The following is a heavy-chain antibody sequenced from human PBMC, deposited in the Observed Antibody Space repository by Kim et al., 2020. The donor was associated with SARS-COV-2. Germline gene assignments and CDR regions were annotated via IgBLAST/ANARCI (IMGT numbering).Heavy chain of an antibody. CDR1: GYTFTSYG. J-gene: IGHJ4*02. V-gene: IGHV1-18*04. D-gene: IGHD3-10*01. CDR3: ARAYYYGSGRPDHDY. Sequence: ASVKVSCKASGYTFTSYGISWVRQAPGQGLEWMGWISAYNGNTNYAQKLQGRVTMTTDTSTSTAYMELRSLRSDDTAVYYCARAYYYGSGRPDHDYWGQGTLVTVSS. CDR2: ISAYNGNT.